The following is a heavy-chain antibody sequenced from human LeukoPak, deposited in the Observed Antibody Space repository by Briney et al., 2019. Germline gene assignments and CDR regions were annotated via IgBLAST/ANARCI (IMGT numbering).Heavy chain of an antibody. CDR2: IYYSGST. CDR1: GGSISSGGYY. CDR3: ARGTYSTPSWFDP. Sequence: PSQTLSLTCTVSGGSISSGGYYWRWIRQHPGKGLEWIGYIYYSGSTYYNPSLKSRVTISVDTSKNQFSLKLSSVTAADTAVYYCARGTYSTPSWFDPWGQGTLVTVSS. J-gene: IGHJ5*02. V-gene: IGHV4-31*03. D-gene: IGHD4-4*01.